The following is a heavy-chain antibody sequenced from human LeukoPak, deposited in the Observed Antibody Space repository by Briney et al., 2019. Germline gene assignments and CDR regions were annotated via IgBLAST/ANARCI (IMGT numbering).Heavy chain of an antibody. Sequence: GESLKISCQGSGYSFTSYWIGWVRQMPGKGLEWIGIIYPCDSDTRYSTSFQGQVTSSPDNSISTAYLQWSSLKASDTAMYYCARLAGSSSSKRPFDYWGQGTLVTVSS. V-gene: IGHV5-51*01. CDR3: ARLAGSSSSKRPFDY. CDR1: GYSFTSYW. CDR2: IYPCDSDT. J-gene: IGHJ4*02. D-gene: IGHD6-6*01.